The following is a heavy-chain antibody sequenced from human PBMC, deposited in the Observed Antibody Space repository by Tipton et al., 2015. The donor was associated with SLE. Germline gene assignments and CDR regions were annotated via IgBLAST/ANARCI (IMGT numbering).Heavy chain of an antibody. CDR3: AKDRYSSPLYYMDV. CDR2: ISWNSGSI. CDR1: GFTFDDYA. D-gene: IGHD6-19*01. J-gene: IGHJ6*03. V-gene: IGHV3-9*01. Sequence: SLRLSCAASGFTFDDYAMHWVRQAPGKGLEWVSGISWNSGSIGYADSVKGRFTISRDNAKNSLYLPMNSLRAEDTALYYCAKDRYSSPLYYMDVWGKGTTVTVSS.